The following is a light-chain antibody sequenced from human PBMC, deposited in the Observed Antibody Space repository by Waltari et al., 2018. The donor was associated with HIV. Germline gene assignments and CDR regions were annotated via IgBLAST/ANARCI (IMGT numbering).Light chain of an antibody. V-gene: IGKV1-39*01. J-gene: IGKJ2*01. CDR3: QQSYSTPRT. CDR2: SAT. CDR1: QDIRND. Sequence: DIQMTQSPSSLSASVGDRVTITCRASQDIRNDLNWYQQKPGRAPNRLIYSATSLQSGVPSRFSGSGSGTEFTLTISSVQPEDFATYYCQQSYSTPRTFGQGTKLEIK.